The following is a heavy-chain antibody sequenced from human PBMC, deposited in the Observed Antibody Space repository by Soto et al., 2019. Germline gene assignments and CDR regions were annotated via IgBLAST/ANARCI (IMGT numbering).Heavy chain of an antibody. J-gene: IGHJ6*02. CDR3: VKDGSSGWPYYYGMDV. CDR2: ISYDGSNK. CDR1: GFTFSSYG. D-gene: IGHD6-19*01. V-gene: IGHV3-30*18. Sequence: QPVGSLRLSCAASGFTFSSYGMHWVRQAPGKGLEWVAVISYDGSNKYYADSVKGRFTISRDNSKNTLYLQMSSLRAEDTAVYYCVKDGSSGWPYYYGMDVWGQGTKVTVSS.